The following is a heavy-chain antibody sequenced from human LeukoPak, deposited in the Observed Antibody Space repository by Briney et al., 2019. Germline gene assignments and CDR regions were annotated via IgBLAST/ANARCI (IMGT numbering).Heavy chain of an antibody. CDR1: GFTFSDYW. D-gene: IGHD3-16*01. J-gene: IGHJ6*04. CDR3: VRESSVWVGPGIGRPLDV. CDR2: IKEDGSDK. V-gene: IGHV3-7*01. Sequence: GGSLRLSCAVSGFTFSDYWMTWVRQAPGRGLEWGANIKEDGSDKQYVDSVQGRFTISRGNAENSLYLQMNSLGAEDTAVYYCVRESSVWVGPGIGRPLDVWGKGTAVTVSS.